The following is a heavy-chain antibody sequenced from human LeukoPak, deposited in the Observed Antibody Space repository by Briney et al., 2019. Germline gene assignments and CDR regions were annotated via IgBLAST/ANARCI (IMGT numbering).Heavy chain of an antibody. CDR1: GYSISSGYY. D-gene: IGHD3-3*01. CDR2: IYHSGNT. J-gene: IGHJ6*03. V-gene: IGHV4-38-2*02. Sequence: SETLSLTCTVSGYSISSGYYWGWIRQPPGKGLEWIGSIYHSGNTYYNPSPKSRVTISVDTSKNQFSLQLTSVTAADTAVYYCASVHYDFWSGYPYYYYMDVWGKGTTVTVSS. CDR3: ASVHYDFWSGYPYYYYMDV.